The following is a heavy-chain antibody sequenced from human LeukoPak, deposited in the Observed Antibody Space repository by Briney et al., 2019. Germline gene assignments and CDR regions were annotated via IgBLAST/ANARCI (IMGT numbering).Heavy chain of an antibody. Sequence: GGSLRLSCAASGFTFSSYAMSWVRQAPGKGLEWVSNMSGSGGSIYYADSVKGRFTISRDNSKNTLYLQMDSLRAEDTAVYYCAKGLGKATITPLGYWGQGTLVTVSS. D-gene: IGHD5-24*01. CDR1: GFTFSSYA. CDR2: MSGSGGSI. J-gene: IGHJ4*02. CDR3: AKGLGKATITPLGY. V-gene: IGHV3-23*01.